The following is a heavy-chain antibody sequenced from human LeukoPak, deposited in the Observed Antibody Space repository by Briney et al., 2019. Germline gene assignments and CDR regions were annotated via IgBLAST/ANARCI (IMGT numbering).Heavy chain of an antibody. J-gene: IGHJ4*02. CDR3: VRGGANWNDFDY. V-gene: IGHV1-8*01. Sequence: ASVKVSCKASGYTFTSYDINWVRQATGQGLEWMGWMNPNSGNTGYAQKFQGRVTMTRNTSISTAYMELSSLRSEDTAVYYCVRGGANWNDFDYWGQGTLVTVSS. CDR1: GYTFTSYD. D-gene: IGHD1-1*01. CDR2: MNPNSGNT.